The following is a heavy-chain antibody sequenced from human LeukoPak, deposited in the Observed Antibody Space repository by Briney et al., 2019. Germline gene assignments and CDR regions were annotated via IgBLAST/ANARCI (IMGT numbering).Heavy chain of an antibody. J-gene: IGHJ3*02. D-gene: IGHD6-6*01. CDR3: AEDIRPGPRSVGAFDI. CDR1: GFTFSSYG. V-gene: IGHV3-23*01. Sequence: GGSLRLSCAASGFTFSSYGMSWVRQAPGKGLEWVSAIETGGASTYYADSVKGRFSISRDNAKNSLYLQMNSLRAEDMALYYRAEDIRPGPRSVGAFDIWGQGTMVTVSS. CDR2: IETGGAST.